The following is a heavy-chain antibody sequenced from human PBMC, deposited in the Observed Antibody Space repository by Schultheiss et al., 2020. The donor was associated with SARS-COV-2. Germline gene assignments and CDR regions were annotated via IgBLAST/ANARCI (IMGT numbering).Heavy chain of an antibody. J-gene: IGHJ3*02. CDR3: ARGDYYDSSGYYIDAFDI. D-gene: IGHD3-22*01. CDR2: INSDGSST. Sequence: GGSLRLSCAASGFTFSSYAMSWVRQAPGKGLVWVSRINSDGSSTSYADSVKGRFTISRDNAKNSLYLQMNSLRAEDTAVYYCARGDYYDSSGYYIDAFDIWGQGTMVTVSS. V-gene: IGHV3-74*01. CDR1: GFTFSSYA.